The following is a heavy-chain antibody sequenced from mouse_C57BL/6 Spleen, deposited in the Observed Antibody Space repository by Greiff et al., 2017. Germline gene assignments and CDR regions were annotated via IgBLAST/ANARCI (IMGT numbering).Heavy chain of an antibody. D-gene: IGHD4-1*01. V-gene: IGHV1-50*01. CDR1: GYTFTSYW. CDR3: ARGGLGRIY. CDR2: IDPSDSYT. J-gene: IGHJ2*01. Sequence: VQLQQPGAELVKPGASVKLSCKASGYTFTSYWMQWVKQRPGQGLEWIGEIDPSDSYTNYNQKFKGKATLTVDTSSSTAYMQLSSLTSEDSAVYYCARGGLGRIYWGQGTTLTVSS.